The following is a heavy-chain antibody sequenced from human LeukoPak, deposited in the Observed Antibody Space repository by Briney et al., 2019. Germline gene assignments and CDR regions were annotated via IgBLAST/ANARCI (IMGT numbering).Heavy chain of an antibody. CDR3: AKYSRGSSWYDY. V-gene: IGHV3-23*01. CDR1: GFTFSSYG. J-gene: IGHJ4*02. CDR2: ISGSGGST. Sequence: GGSLRLSCAASGFTFSSYGMSWVRQAPGKGLEWVSAISGSGGSTYYADSVKGRFTISRDNSKNTLYLQMNSLRAEDTAVYYCAKYSRGSSWYDYWGQGTLVTVSS. D-gene: IGHD6-13*01.